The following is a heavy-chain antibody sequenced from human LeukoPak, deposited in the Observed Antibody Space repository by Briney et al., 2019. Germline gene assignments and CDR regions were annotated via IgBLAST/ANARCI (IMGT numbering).Heavy chain of an antibody. CDR1: GGSISSGSYY. CDR3: ARGTRHSSSLVDY. D-gene: IGHD6-6*01. V-gene: IGHV4-61*02. Sequence: SETLSLTCTVSGGSISSGSYYWSWIRQPARKGLEWIGRIYTSGSTNYNPSLKSRVTISVDTSKNQFSLKLSSVTAADTAVYYCARGTRHSSSLVDYWGQGTLVTVSS. CDR2: IYTSGST. J-gene: IGHJ4*02.